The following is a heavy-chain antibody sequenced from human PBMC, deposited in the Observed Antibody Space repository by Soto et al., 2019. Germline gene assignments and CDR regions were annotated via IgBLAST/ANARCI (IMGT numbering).Heavy chain of an antibody. J-gene: IGHJ4*02. V-gene: IGHV4-59*01. CDR3: ARCVSSGWYDVAYFDY. Sequence: QVQLQESGPGLVKPSETLSLTCTVSGGSISSYYWSWIRQPPGKGLEWIGYIYYSGSTNYNPSLNSRVTISVDTSKNQFSLKLSSVTAADTAVYYCARCVSSGWYDVAYFDYWGQGTLVTVSS. D-gene: IGHD6-19*01. CDR2: IYYSGST. CDR1: GGSISSYY.